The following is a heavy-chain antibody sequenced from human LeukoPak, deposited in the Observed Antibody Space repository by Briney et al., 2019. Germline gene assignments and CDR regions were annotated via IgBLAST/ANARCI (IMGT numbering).Heavy chain of an antibody. CDR2: IIPILGIA. V-gene: IGHV1-69*04. CDR1: GGTFSSYA. CDR3: ARVDYDSSGYYDY. J-gene: IGHJ4*02. D-gene: IGHD3-22*01. Sequence: SVKVSCKASGGTFSSYAISWVRQAPGQGLEWMGRIIPILGIANYAQKFQGRVTITADKSTSTAYMELSSLRSEDTAVYYCARVDYDSSGYYDYWGRGTLVTVSS.